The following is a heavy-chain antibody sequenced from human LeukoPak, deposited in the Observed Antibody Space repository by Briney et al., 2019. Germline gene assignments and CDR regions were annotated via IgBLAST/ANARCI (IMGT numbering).Heavy chain of an antibody. CDR1: GYTLTSYY. CDR3: ARGGSIAVAGTEDQYNWFDP. Sequence: ASVKVSCKASGYTLTSYYMHWVRQAPGQGLEWMGIINPSGGSTSYAQKFQGRVTMTRDTSTSTVYMELSSLRSEDTAVYYCARGGSIAVAGTEDQYNWFDPWGQGTLVTVSS. V-gene: IGHV1-46*01. D-gene: IGHD6-19*01. J-gene: IGHJ5*02. CDR2: INPSGGST.